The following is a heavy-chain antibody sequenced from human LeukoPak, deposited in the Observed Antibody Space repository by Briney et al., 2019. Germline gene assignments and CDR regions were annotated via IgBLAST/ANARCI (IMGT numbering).Heavy chain of an antibody. CDR2: IKQDESEK. Sequence: GGSLRLTCAASGFSFSSHWMSWVRQAPGKGLEWVANIKQDESEKYYVDSVKGRFTISRDNTKNSLYLQMNSLRAEDTAVYYCAIDPLTATITVNYWGQGTLVSVSS. CDR3: AIDPLTATITVNY. V-gene: IGHV3-7*01. CDR1: GFSFSSHW. J-gene: IGHJ4*02. D-gene: IGHD5-12*01.